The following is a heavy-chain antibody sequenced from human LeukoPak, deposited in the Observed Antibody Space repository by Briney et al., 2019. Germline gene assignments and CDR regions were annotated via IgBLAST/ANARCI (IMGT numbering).Heavy chain of an antibody. CDR2: INAGNGNT. J-gene: IGHJ6*02. V-gene: IGHV1-3*01. Sequence: ASVKVSFKASGYTFTNYAMHWVRRAPGQRLERMGWINAGNGNTKYSQKFQGRVTITRDTSASTAYMELSSLRSEDTAVYYCVPGYLGYCSSTSCYTLSYYYYYGMDVWGQGTTVTVSS. CDR3: VPGYLGYCSSTSCYTLSYYYYYGMDV. D-gene: IGHD2-2*02. CDR1: GYTFTNYA.